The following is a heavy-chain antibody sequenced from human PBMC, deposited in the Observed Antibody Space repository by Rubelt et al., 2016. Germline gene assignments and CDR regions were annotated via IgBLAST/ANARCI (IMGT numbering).Heavy chain of an antibody. CDR3: ASGRGPDYYYYGMDV. Sequence: EVQLVESGGGLVKPGGSLRLSCAASGFTVSSNYMSWVRQAPGKGLEWVSVIYSGGSTYYADSVKGRFTISRDNSKNTLYLQMNSLRAEDTAVYYCASGRGPDYYYYGMDVWGQGTTVTVSS. CDR1: GFTVSSNY. V-gene: IGHV3-53*01. D-gene: IGHD1-1*01. J-gene: IGHJ6*02. CDR2: IYSGGST.